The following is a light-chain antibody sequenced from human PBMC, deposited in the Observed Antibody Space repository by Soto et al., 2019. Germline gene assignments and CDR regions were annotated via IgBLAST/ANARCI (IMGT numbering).Light chain of an antibody. Sequence: QSALTQPASVSGSPGRSITISFTGTSSDVGGYNYVSWYQQHPGKAPKLMIYDVSNRPSGVSNRFSGSKSGNTASLTISGLQAEDEADYYCSSYTSIITLYVFGSGTKVTVL. CDR3: SSYTSIITLYV. CDR1: SSDVGGYNY. J-gene: IGLJ1*01. CDR2: DVS. V-gene: IGLV2-14*01.